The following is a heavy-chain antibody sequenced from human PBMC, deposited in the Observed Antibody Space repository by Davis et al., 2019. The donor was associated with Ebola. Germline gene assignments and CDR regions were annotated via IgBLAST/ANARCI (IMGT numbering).Heavy chain of an antibody. CDR1: GGSISSYY. V-gene: IGHV4-59*08. Sequence: SETLSLTCTVSGGSISSYYWSWIRQPPGKGLEWIGYIHYSGITNYNPSLKSRVTISVDTSKKRFSLKLTSVTAADTAVFYCARQTYYWGQGILVTVSS. J-gene: IGHJ4*02. CDR3: ARQTYY. CDR2: IHYSGIT.